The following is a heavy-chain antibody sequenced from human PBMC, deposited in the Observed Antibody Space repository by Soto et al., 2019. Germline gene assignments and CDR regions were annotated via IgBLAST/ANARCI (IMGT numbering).Heavy chain of an antibody. CDR3: ARFSVAVAGNGLLRRVEHYYYGMDV. D-gene: IGHD6-19*01. Sequence: PGGSLRLSCAASGFTFSDYYMSWIRQAPGKGLEWVSYISSSGSTIYYADSVKGRFTISRDNAKNSLYLQMNSLRAEDTAVYYCARFSVAVAGNGLLRRVEHYYYGMDVWGQGTTVTVSS. V-gene: IGHV3-11*01. CDR1: GFTFSDYY. J-gene: IGHJ6*02. CDR2: ISSSGSTI.